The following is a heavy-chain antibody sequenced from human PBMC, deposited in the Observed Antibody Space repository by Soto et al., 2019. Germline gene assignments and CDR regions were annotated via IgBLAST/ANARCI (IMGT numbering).Heavy chain of an antibody. J-gene: IGHJ4*02. D-gene: IGHD1-26*01. Sequence: ATVKVSCKASGYTFTRYYINWVRQAPGQGLEWMGWVSAYNGNTHYEQKLQGRVTLTTDTSTSTAYMELRSLRSDDTAVYFCARGGQWDFLSDYWGQGTLVTVSS. V-gene: IGHV1-18*01. CDR3: ARGGQWDFLSDY. CDR1: GYTFTRYY. CDR2: VSAYNGNT.